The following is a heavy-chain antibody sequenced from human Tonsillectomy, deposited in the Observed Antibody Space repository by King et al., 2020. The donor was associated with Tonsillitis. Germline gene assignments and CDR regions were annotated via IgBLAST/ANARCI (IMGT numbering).Heavy chain of an antibody. CDR3: AREGRGYCSSTSCYTGDGYFDY. V-gene: IGHV1-69*01. J-gene: IGHJ4*02. D-gene: IGHD2-2*02. CDR1: GGTFSSYA. CDR2: IIPIFGTA. Sequence: QVQLVQSGAEVKKPGSSVKVSCKASGGTFSSYAISWVRQAPGQGLEWMGGIIPIFGTANYAQKFQGRVTITADESTSTAYMGLSSLRSEDTAVYYCAREGRGYCSSTSCYTGDGYFDYWGQGTLVTVSS.